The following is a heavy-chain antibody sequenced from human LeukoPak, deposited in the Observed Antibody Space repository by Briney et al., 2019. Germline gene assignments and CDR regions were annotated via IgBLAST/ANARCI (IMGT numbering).Heavy chain of an antibody. Sequence: SETLSLTCAVSGYSISSDYYWGWIRHPPGERLGWIGNIYHSGSTYYNPSLKSRVTISVATSKNQFSLKLNSVTAADTAVYFCARGLGPFDDWGQGSLVTVSS. CDR3: ARGLGPFDD. J-gene: IGHJ4*02. D-gene: IGHD3/OR15-3a*01. V-gene: IGHV4-38-2*01. CDR1: GYSISSDYY. CDR2: IYHSGST.